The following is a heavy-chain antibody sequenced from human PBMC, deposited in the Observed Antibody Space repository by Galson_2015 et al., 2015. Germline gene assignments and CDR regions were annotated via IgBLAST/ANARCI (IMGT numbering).Heavy chain of an antibody. V-gene: IGHV3-30*02. Sequence: KYYAGSVKGRFIISRDNSKNTVSLQMNSLRAEDTATYYCAKVRRTGDLFDAFDYWGQGTLVTVSS. D-gene: IGHD3-10*01. CDR3: AKVRRTGDLFDAFDY. J-gene: IGHJ4*02.